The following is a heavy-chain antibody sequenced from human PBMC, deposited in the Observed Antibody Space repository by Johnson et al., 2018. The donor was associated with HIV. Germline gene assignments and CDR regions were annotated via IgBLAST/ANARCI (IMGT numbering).Heavy chain of an antibody. D-gene: IGHD2-15*01. CDR2: ISYDGSNK. CDR1: GFTFSSYG. V-gene: IGHV3-30*19. Sequence: QVQLVESGGGVVQPGGSLRLSCAASGFTFSSYGMHWVRQAPGKGLEWVAVISYDGSNKYYADSVKGRFTISRDNSKNTLYLQMNSLRAEDTAVYYCARANTDCSGGSCFGDAFDIWGQGTMVTVSS. J-gene: IGHJ3*02. CDR3: ARANTDCSGGSCFGDAFDI.